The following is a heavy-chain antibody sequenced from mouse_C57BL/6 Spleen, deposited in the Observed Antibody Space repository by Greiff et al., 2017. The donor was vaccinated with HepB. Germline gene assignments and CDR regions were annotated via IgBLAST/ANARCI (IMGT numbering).Heavy chain of an antibody. Sequence: QVQLQQSGAELARPGASVKLSCKASGYTFTSYGISWVKQRTGQGLEWIGEIYPRSGNTYYNEKFKGKATLTADKSSSTAYMELRSLTSEDSAVYFCARSSTTVVGYYFDYWGQGTTLTVSS. J-gene: IGHJ2*01. CDR3: ARSSTTVVGYYFDY. CDR2: IYPRSGNT. D-gene: IGHD1-1*01. V-gene: IGHV1-81*01. CDR1: GYTFTSYG.